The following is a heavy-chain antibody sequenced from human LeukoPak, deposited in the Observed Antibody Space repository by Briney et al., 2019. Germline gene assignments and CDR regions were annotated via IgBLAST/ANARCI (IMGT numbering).Heavy chain of an antibody. D-gene: IGHD2-15*01. CDR1: GYTFTSYD. CDR2: MNPNSGNT. J-gene: IGHJ3*02. Sequence: ASVKVSCKASGYTFTSYDINWVRQATGQGLEWMGWMNPNSGNTGYAQKFQGRVTMTTDTSTSTAYMELRSLRSDDTAVYYCARSVSSGQRVGGAFDIWGQGTMVTVSS. CDR3: ARSVSSGQRVGGAFDI. V-gene: IGHV1-8*01.